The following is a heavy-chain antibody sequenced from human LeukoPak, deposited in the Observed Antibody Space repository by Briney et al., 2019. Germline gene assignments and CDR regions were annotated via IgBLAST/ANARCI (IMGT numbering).Heavy chain of an antibody. Sequence: SETLSLTCTVSGGSISSYYWSWIRQPAGKGLEWIGRIYTSGSTNYNPSLKSRVTMSVDTSKNQFSLKLSSVTAADTAVYYCARERYYYGSGSYRTNWFDPRGQGTLVTVSS. CDR1: GGSISSYY. J-gene: IGHJ5*02. CDR2: IYTSGST. CDR3: ARERYYYGSGSYRTNWFDP. V-gene: IGHV4-4*07. D-gene: IGHD3-10*01.